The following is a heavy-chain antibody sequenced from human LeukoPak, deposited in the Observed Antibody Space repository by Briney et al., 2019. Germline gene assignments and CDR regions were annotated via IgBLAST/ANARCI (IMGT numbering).Heavy chain of an antibody. Sequence: GGSLRLSCAASGFTFDDYAMHWVRQAPGKGLEWVSGISWNSGSIGYADSVKGRFTISRDNAKNSLYLQMNSLRAEDTAVYYCAESRRIVGAYDAFDIWGQGTMVSVSS. V-gene: IGHV3-9*01. CDR3: AESRRIVGAYDAFDI. CDR2: ISWNSGSI. D-gene: IGHD1-26*01. J-gene: IGHJ3*02. CDR1: GFTFDDYA.